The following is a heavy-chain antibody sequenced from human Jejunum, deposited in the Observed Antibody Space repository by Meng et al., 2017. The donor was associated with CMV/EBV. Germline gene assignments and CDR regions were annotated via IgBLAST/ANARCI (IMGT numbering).Heavy chain of an antibody. J-gene: IGHJ4*02. D-gene: IGHD1-26*01. V-gene: IGHV3-74*01. CDR1: GFTLSSHW. CDR2: TYAGGSDR. Sequence: VDLVELGGGLVQPGGSLRLSCAASGFTLSSHWMHWVRQVPGKGLVWVSRTYAGGSDRTYADSVKGRFTITGDNAKNTLYLQMNSLRAEDTGVYYCARGVAENLGWEMGYWGQGTLVTVSS. CDR3: ARGVAENLGWEMGY.